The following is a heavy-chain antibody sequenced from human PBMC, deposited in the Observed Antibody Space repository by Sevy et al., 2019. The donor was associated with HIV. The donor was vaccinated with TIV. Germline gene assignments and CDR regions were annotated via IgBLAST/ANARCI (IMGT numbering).Heavy chain of an antibody. CDR2: FSFCCGRI. J-gene: IGHJ4*02. CDR1: GFTFSKYS. D-gene: IGHD2-8*01. V-gene: IGHV3-23*01. Sequence: GGSLRLSCEASGFTFSKYSMSWVRQAPGKGLEWVSTFSFCCGRINYADSVKGRFTISREDSKNTLYLQMNSLRAEDTAVYYCAREGCTKPHDYWGQGTLVTVSS. CDR3: AREGCTKPHDY.